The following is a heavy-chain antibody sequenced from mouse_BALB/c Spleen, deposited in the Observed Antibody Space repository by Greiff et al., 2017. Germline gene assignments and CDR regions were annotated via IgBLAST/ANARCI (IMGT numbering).Heavy chain of an antibody. CDR2: INPSNGGT. CDR3: TRGFAD. J-gene: IGHJ3*01. V-gene: IGHV1S81*02. Sequence: QVHVKQSGAELVKPGASVKLSCKASGYTFTSYYMYWVKQRPGQGLEWIGEINPSNGGTNFNEKFKSKATLTVDKSSSTAYMQLSSLTSEDSAVYYCTRGFADWGQGTLVTVSA. CDR1: GYTFTSYY.